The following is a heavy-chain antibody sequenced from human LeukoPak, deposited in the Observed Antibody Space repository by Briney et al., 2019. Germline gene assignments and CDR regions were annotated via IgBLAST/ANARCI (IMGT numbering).Heavy chain of an antibody. J-gene: IGHJ6*03. Sequence: SDTLSLTCAVYGASFSGYYWSWIRQPPGKGLEWIGEINHSGSTNYNPSLKSRVTISVDTSKTQFSLKLSSVTAADTAVYYCARGRADYYDSSGYYYAYYYYMDVWGKGTTVTVSS. CDR3: ARGRADYYDSSGYYYAYYYYMDV. CDR1: GASFSGYY. CDR2: INHSGST. D-gene: IGHD3-22*01. V-gene: IGHV4-34*01.